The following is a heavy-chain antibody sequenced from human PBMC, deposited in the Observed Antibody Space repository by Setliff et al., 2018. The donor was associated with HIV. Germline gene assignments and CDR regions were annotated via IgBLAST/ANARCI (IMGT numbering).Heavy chain of an antibody. Sequence: SETLSLTCAVSGYPIIEAYYWLWIRQSPTKGLEYIGIIFRGVTTYYNPSLRSRVALSMDTSKNQFSLRLSSVTAADTAIYYCARADSRRGAGYQYMDVWGKGTSVTVS. CDR3: ARADSRRGAGYQYMDV. V-gene: IGHV4-38-2*01. D-gene: IGHD4-4*01. J-gene: IGHJ6*03. CDR1: GYPIIEAYY. CDR2: IFRGVTT.